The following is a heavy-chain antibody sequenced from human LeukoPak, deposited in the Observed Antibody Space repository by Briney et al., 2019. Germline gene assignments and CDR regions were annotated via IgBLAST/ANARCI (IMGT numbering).Heavy chain of an antibody. CDR1: GFTFSDYY. D-gene: IGHD3-10*01. CDR2: IKQDGSEK. Sequence: GGSLRLSCAASGFTFSDYYMSWIRQAPGKGLEWVANIKQDGSEKYYVDSVKGRFTISRDNAKNSLYLQMNSLRAEDTAVYYCARGVRGIEYYYYYYMDVWGKGTTVTISS. CDR3: ARGVRGIEYYYYYYMDV. V-gene: IGHV3-7*01. J-gene: IGHJ6*03.